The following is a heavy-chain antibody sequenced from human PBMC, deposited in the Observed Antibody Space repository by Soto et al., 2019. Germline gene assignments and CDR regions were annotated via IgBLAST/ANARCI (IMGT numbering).Heavy chain of an antibody. CDR2: INGDGSTT. CDR1: GFTFSSYW. J-gene: IGHJ4*02. CDR3: SRPRYDGSGTPFDH. Sequence: EVQLVESGGGLVQPGGSLRLSCAASGFTFSSYWMHWVRQAPGKGPVWVSGINGDGSTTTYADSVKGRFIISRDNAKNMLYLQMDSLTAEDTAVYYCSRPRYDGSGTPFDHWGQGTLVTVSS. D-gene: IGHD3-22*01. V-gene: IGHV3-74*01.